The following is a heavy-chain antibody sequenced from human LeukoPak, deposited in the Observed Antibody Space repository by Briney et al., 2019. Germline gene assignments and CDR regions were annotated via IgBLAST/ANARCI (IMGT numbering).Heavy chain of an antibody. CDR1: GYTFTGYY. CDR2: INVNSGGT. D-gene: IGHD2-2*02. Sequence: ASVKVSCKASGYTFTGYYIHWVRQAPGQGLEWMAWINVNSGGTNSAQNFQGRVTMTRDTSISTAYMEVSRLRSDDTAVYYCVRGTGYCSSTSCYNNGESFQHWGQGTLVTVSS. J-gene: IGHJ1*01. V-gene: IGHV1-2*02. CDR3: VRGTGYCSSTSCYNNGESFQH.